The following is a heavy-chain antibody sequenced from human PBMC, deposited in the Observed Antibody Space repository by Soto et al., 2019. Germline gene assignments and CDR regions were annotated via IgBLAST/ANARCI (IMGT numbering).Heavy chain of an antibody. D-gene: IGHD5-12*01. V-gene: IGHV4-4*02. CDR2: VYHSGTT. CDR1: GASIGTNNW. Sequence: SETLSLTCAVSGASIGTNNWWSWVRQPPGKGLEWIGEVYHSGTTNCNPSLKSRVTISIDKSKNQFSLTLTSMTAADTALYYCAVPGRGDFDYWRQATLVTVSS. J-gene: IGHJ4*02. CDR3: AVPGRGDFDY.